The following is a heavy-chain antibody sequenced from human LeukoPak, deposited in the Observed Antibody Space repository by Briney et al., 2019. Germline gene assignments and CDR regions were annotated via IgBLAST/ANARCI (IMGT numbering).Heavy chain of an antibody. V-gene: IGHV3-23*01. J-gene: IGHJ6*02. CDR3: AKSDGYNYYYGMDV. D-gene: IGHD5-24*01. CDR2: ISGSGGST. CDR1: GFTFSSYA. Sequence: GGSLRLSCAASGFTFSSYAMSWVHQAPGKGLEWVSAISGSGGSTYYADSVKGRFTISRDNSKNTLYLQMNSLRAEDTAVYYCAKSDGYNYYYGMDVWGQGTTVTVSS.